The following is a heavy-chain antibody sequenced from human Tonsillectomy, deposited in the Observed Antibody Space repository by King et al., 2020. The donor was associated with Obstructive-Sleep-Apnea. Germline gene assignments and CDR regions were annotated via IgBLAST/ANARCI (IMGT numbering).Heavy chain of an antibody. J-gene: IGHJ4*02. CDR2: ISIISSYI. V-gene: IGHV3-21*01. D-gene: IGHD3-10*01. CDR3: ARGRGPYFDY. Sequence: VQLVESGGGLVKPGGSLRLSCAASGFTFSSYSMNWVRQAPGKGLEWVSSISIISSYIYYADSVKGRFTISRDNAKNSLYLQMNSLRAEDTAVYDCARGRGPYFDYWGQGTLVTVSS. CDR1: GFTFSSYS.